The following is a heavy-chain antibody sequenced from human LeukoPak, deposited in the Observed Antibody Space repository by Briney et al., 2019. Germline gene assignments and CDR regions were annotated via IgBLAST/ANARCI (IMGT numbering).Heavy chain of an antibody. V-gene: IGHV3-74*03. Sequence: PGGSLRLSCAVSGFTFSSYWMHWVRQAPGKGLVWVSRLNTDGTTTTYADSVKDRFTISRDNSKNTLYLQLNSLRAEDTAIYYCARAFRYCSGGTCYHHDALDIRGQGTMVTVSS. CDR3: ARAFRYCSGGTCYHHDALDI. CDR1: GFTFSSYW. J-gene: IGHJ3*02. D-gene: IGHD2-15*01. CDR2: LNTDGTTT.